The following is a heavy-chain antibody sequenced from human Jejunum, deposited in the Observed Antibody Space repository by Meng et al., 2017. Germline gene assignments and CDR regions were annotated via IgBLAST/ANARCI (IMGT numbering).Heavy chain of an antibody. V-gene: IGHV3-7*01. CDR3: TRVSFWSVSDH. D-gene: IGHD3-3*01. Sequence: GESLKISCGASGFSFSGSWMNWVRQAPGKGLEWVANINTDGSGKYYVDSVKGRFTISRDNAKNSLSLQMNSLRDEDTAVYYCTRVSFWSVSDHWGQGSLVTVSS. CDR2: INTDGSGK. J-gene: IGHJ4*02. CDR1: GFSFSGSW.